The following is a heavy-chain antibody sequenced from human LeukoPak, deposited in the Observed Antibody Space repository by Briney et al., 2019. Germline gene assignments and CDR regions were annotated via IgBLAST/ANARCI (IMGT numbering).Heavy chain of an antibody. J-gene: IGHJ3*02. D-gene: IGHD5-18*01. CDR2: ISSSSNYI. V-gene: IGHV3-21*01. Sequence: GGSLRLACAASGFTFSGYSMNWVRQAPGKGLEWVSSISSSSNYIHYADSVKGRFTISRDNAMNSLYLQMNSLRVEDTAVYYCARIQLFFRAGGGNGFDIWGQGTMVTVSS. CDR3: ARIQLFFRAGGGNGFDI. CDR1: GFTFSGYS.